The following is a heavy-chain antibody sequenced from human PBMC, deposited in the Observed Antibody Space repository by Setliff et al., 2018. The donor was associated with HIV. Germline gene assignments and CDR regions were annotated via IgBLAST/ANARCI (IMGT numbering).Heavy chain of an antibody. CDR2: IYWDDDY. V-gene: IGHV2-5*02. CDR3: ALSPGNCSPTSRPFDY. Sequence: SGPTLVNPTQTLTLTCAFSGFSLSTSGVGVGWIRQPPGKALEWLALIYWDDDYRYSPSLMSRLTITKDTSKNQVVLTMTNMDPVDTATYFCALSPGNCSPTSRPFDYWGQGTLVTVSS. J-gene: IGHJ4*02. D-gene: IGHD1-20*01. CDR1: GFSLSTSGVG.